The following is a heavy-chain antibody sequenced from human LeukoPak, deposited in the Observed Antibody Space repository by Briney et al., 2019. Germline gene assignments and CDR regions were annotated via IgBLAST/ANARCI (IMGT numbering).Heavy chain of an antibody. CDR1: GFPFSNYG. J-gene: IGHJ4*02. V-gene: IGHV3-30*02. CDR2: IRYDESHK. D-gene: IGHD6-13*01. Sequence: GGSLRLSCAASGFPFSNYGMHWVRQAPGKGLECVAFIRYDESHKYYADSVKGRFTISRDNSKNTLNLQMNSLRGEDTAVYYCAKDRDAAAFYWGQGTLVTVSS. CDR3: AKDRDAAAFY.